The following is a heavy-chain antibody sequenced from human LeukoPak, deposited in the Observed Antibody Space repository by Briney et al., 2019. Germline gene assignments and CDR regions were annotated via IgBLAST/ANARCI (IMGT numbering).Heavy chain of an antibody. CDR3: ARDQRTYYLGSGSYYKVGRLDF. CDR1: GEDLNNYL. V-gene: IGHV1-69*10. D-gene: IGHD3-10*01. CDR2: VIPVLGRS. J-gene: IGHJ4*02. Sequence: ASVKVSYKSSGEDLNNYLITWVRQAPGQGLEWVGHVIPVLGRSNFAQKYQGRITITADESTNTAYMELRSLSSEDTAVYYCARDQRTYYLGSGSYYKVGRLDFWGQGTLVTVSS.